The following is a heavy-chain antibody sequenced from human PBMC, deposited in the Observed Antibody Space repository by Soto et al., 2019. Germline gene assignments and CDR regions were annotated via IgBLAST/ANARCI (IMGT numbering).Heavy chain of an antibody. CDR3: AREVQVHTPFFAH. V-gene: IGHV1-69*01. CDR2: IAPMFGKA. Sequence: QVQLVQSGAEVKRPGSSVKVACKASGGTFSNYAINWVRQAPGHGFEWMGDIAPMFGKANYAQKFQGRVTITADESTSTAYLELSGLTSADTARYYCAREVQVHTPFFAHWGQGTLVTVSS. J-gene: IGHJ4*02. D-gene: IGHD3-10*01. CDR1: GGTFSNYA.